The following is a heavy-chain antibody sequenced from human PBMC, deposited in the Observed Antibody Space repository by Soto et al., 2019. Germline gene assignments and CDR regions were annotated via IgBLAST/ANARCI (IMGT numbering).Heavy chain of an antibody. D-gene: IGHD2-2*02. CDR3: AKDTRNFGQLVYEY. CDR1: VCTFSSYA. Sequence: XGSLRLSCASSVCTFSSYAMSCVRHAPGKWLEWVSAISGSGGSTYYADSVKGRFTISRDNSKNTLYLQMNSLRAEDTAVYYCAKDTRNFGQLVYEYWGQGTLFTVSS. V-gene: IGHV3-23*01. J-gene: IGHJ4*02. CDR2: ISGSGGST.